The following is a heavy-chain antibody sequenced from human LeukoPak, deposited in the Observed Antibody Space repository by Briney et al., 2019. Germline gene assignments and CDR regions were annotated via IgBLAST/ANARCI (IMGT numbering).Heavy chain of an antibody. V-gene: IGHV1-2*02. Sequence: GASVKFSCKASGYTFTGYYMHWVRQAPGQGLEWMGWINPNSGGTNYAQKFQGRVTMTRDTSISTAYMELSRLRSDDTAVYYCARDQGYCSSTSCSNWFDPWGQGTLVTVSS. CDR3: ARDQGYCSSTSCSNWFDP. D-gene: IGHD2-2*01. CDR1: GYTFTGYY. J-gene: IGHJ5*02. CDR2: INPNSGGT.